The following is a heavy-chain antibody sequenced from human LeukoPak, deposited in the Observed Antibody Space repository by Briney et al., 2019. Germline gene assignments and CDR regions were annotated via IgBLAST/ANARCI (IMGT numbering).Heavy chain of an antibody. V-gene: IGHV3-23*01. CDR3: ARDRGILWFGELG. CDR2: ISGGGGTA. CDR1: GFTFTNYA. J-gene: IGHJ4*02. Sequence: GGSLRLSCAASGFTFTNYALTWVRQAPGKGREWVSAISGGGGTAYYADSVKGRFTISRDNAKNTLYLQMNSLRAEDTAVYYCARDRGILWFGELGGGQGTLVTVSS. D-gene: IGHD3-10*01.